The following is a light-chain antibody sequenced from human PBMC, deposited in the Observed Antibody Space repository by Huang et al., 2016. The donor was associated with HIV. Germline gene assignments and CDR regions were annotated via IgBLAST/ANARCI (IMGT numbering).Light chain of an antibody. V-gene: IGKV3-20*01. CDR3: QQYGSSLFT. J-gene: IGKJ4*01. Sequence: EIVLTQSPGTLSLSPGERATLSCRASQSVSSSYLAGYQQKPGQSTRLLIYGASSRATGIPDRFSGSGSGTDFTLTISRLEPEDFAVYYCQQYGSSLFTFGGGTKVEIK. CDR1: QSVSSSY. CDR2: GAS.